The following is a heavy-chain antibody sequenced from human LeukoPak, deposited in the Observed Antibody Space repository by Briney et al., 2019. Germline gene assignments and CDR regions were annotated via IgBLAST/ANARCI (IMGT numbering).Heavy chain of an antibody. Sequence: PSETLSLTCTVSGGSISSYYWSWIRQPPGKGLEWIGYIYYSGSTNYNPSLKSRVTISVDTSKNQFSLKLSSVTAADTAVYYCARDRIAAAGTGNWFDPWGQGTLVTVSS. V-gene: IGHV4-59*01. J-gene: IGHJ5*02. CDR3: ARDRIAAAGTGNWFDP. CDR2: IYYSGST. D-gene: IGHD6-13*01. CDR1: GGSISSYY.